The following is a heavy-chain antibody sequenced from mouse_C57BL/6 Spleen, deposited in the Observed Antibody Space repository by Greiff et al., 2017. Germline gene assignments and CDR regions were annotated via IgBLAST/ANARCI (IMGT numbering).Heavy chain of an antibody. CDR3: ARSMVTTYYFDY. J-gene: IGHJ2*01. V-gene: IGHV1-69*01. Sequence: QVQLLQSGAELVMPGASVKLSCKASGYTFTSYWMHWVKQRPGQGLEWIGEIDPSDSNTNYNQKFKGKSTLTVDKSSSTAYMKLSSLTSEDSVVYNCARSMVTTYYFDYWGKGTTLSVSS. CDR2: IDPSDSNT. CDR1: GYTFTSYW. D-gene: IGHD2-2*01.